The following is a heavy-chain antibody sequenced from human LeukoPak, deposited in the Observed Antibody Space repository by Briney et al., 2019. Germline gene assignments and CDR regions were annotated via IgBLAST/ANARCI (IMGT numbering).Heavy chain of an antibody. CDR3: ARDGGSIVVLSGDH. D-gene: IGHD2-2*01. V-gene: IGHV3-48*04. CDR2: ISSGSSTI. J-gene: IGHJ4*02. CDR1: GFTFNAYH. Sequence: PGGSLRLSCAASGFTFNAYHMNWVRQAPGKGLEWLAYISSGSSTIYYADSVKGRFTVSRDNAKETLYLQLDSLRGEDTAIYYCARDGGSIVVLSGDHWGQGTLVTVSS.